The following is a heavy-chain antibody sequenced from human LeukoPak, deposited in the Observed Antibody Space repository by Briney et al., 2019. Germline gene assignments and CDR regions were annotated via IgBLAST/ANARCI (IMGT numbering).Heavy chain of an antibody. D-gene: IGHD1-1*01. J-gene: IGHJ4*02. CDR2: IYYSGST. Sequence: SETLSLTCTVSGGSISSGDYYWSWIRQPPGKGLEWIGYIYYSGSTYYNPSLKSRVTISVDTSKNQFSLKLSSVTAADTAVCYCARVGLEDFDYWGQGTVVTVSS. CDR1: GGSISSGDYY. CDR3: ARVGLEDFDY. V-gene: IGHV4-30-4*08.